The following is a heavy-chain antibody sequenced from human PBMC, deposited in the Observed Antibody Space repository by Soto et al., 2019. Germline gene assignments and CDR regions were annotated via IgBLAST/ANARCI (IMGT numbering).Heavy chain of an antibody. CDR3: ARLTLAQDSSGYHIFDY. Sequence: GASVKVSCKASGYTFTGYYMHWVRPAPRQGLEWMGWINPNSGGTNYAQKFQGWVTMTRDTSISTAYMEWSSLKASDSAMYYCARLTLAQDSSGYHIFDYWGLGTLVTVSS. D-gene: IGHD3-22*01. V-gene: IGHV1-2*04. CDR1: GYTFTGYY. J-gene: IGHJ4*02. CDR2: INPNSGGT.